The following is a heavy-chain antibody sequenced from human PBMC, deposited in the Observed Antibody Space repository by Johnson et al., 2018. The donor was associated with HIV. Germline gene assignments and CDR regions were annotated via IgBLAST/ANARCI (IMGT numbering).Heavy chain of an antibody. D-gene: IGHD5-24*01. J-gene: IGHJ3*02. CDR1: W. CDR2: IKQEGSEK. Sequence: WMSWVRQAPGKGLEWVANIKQEGSEKYYVDSVKGRFTISRDNAKKSLYLQMNSLRVEDTAVYFCARNGDGYTPDAFDIWGQGTVVTVSS. V-gene: IGHV3-7*04. CDR3: ARNGDGYTPDAFDI.